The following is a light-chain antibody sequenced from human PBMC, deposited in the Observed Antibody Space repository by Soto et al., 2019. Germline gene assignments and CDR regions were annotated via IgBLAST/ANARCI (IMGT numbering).Light chain of an antibody. Sequence: IRMTKSASTLSGSAGDGLTIACLASQTIXSWLGWDQRKPGKAPKLLXDTASTLKRGVPSRLSGSGSGTEFTLTISSLQPEYFANYYCQHYKSYPVAFGQGTKVDIK. V-gene: IGKV1-5*03. CDR2: TAS. CDR1: QTIXSW. CDR3: QHYKSYPVA. J-gene: IGKJ1*01.